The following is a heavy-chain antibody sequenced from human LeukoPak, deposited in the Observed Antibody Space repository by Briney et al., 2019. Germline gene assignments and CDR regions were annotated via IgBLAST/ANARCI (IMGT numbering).Heavy chain of an antibody. J-gene: IGHJ5*02. V-gene: IGHV4-39*01. Sequence: SETLSLTCTVSGGSISSSSYHWGWIRQPPGKGLEWIGSIYYSGSTYYNPSLQSRVTISVDTSKNQFSLKLSSVTAADTAVYYCAAPRGYSSGWYSPLNWFDPWGQGTLVTVSS. CDR2: IYYSGST. D-gene: IGHD6-19*01. CDR3: AAPRGYSSGWYSPLNWFDP. CDR1: GGSISSSSYH.